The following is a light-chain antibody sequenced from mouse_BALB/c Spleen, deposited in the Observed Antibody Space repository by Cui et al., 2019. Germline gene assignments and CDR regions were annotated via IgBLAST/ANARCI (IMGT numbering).Light chain of an antibody. V-gene: IGKV2-137*01. J-gene: IGKJ2*01. CDR1: KSLLHSNVNTY. CDR3: MQHLEYPYT. CDR2: RTS. Sequence: DIVMTQAAPLVPVPPGESVSISCRSSKSLLHSNVNTYLYWFRQRPGQSPQLLIYRTSNLASGVPERFSGSGSGTDFTLRISRVEAEDVGVYYCMQHLEYPYTFGGGTKLEIK.